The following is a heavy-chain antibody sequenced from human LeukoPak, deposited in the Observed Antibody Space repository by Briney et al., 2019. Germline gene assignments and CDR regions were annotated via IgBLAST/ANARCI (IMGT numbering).Heavy chain of an antibody. CDR1: GFTFDDYA. CDR2: ISWNSGSI. CDR3: AKDLVLRYFEGSLDY. D-gene: IGHD3-9*01. J-gene: IGHJ4*02. V-gene: IGHV3-9*01. Sequence: GGSLRLSCAASGFTFDDYAMHWVGQAPGKGLEGVSGISWNSGSIGYADSVKGGFTISRDNAKNSLYLQMNSLRAEDTALYYCAKDLVLRYFEGSLDYWGQGTLVTVSS.